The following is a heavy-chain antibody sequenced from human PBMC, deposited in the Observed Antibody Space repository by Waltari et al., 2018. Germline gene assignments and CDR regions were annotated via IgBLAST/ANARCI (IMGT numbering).Heavy chain of an antibody. J-gene: IGHJ5*02. D-gene: IGHD2-15*01. CDR3: ARVPKCSGGSCYDWFDP. V-gene: IGHV4-38-2*01. CDR1: GYSISSGYY. Sequence: QVQLQESGPGLVKPSETLSLTCAVSGYSISSGYYWGWIRPPPGKGLEWIGSIYHSGSTYYNPSLKSRVTISVDTSKNQFSLKLSSVTAADTAVYYCARVPKCSGGSCYDWFDPWGQGTLVTVSS. CDR2: IYHSGST.